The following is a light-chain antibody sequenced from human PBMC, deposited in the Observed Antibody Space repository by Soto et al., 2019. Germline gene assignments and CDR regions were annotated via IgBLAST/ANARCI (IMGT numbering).Light chain of an antibody. CDR3: QQYNSFPWT. CDR1: HSISMW. CDR2: DAS. Sequence: DIQMTQSPSTLSASVGDRVSFTCRASHSISMWLAWYQQRPGKAPSLLITDASKLESGVPPRFNGSRSETEFTLTIRNLQPDDFATYYCQQYNSFPWTFGLGTKVNIK. V-gene: IGKV1-5*01. J-gene: IGKJ1*01.